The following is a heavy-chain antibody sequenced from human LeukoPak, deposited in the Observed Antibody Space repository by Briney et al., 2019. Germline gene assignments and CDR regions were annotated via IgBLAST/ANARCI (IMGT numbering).Heavy chain of an antibody. Sequence: ASVKVSCKASGYTFTSYVINWVRQATGQGLEWMGWMNPNSGNTGYAQKFQGRVTMTKNTSISTAYMELSSLTSEDTAVYYCARGHRDNWFDPWGQGTLVTVSS. J-gene: IGHJ5*02. CDR1: GYTFTSYV. V-gene: IGHV1-8*01. CDR3: ARGHRDNWFDP. CDR2: MNPNSGNT.